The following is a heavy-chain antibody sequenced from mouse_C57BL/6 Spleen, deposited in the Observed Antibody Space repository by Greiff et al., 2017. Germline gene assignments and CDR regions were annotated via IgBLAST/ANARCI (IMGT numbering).Heavy chain of an antibody. CDR3: ARWGGSPSYWYFDV. J-gene: IGHJ1*03. CDR2: IDPSDSET. V-gene: IGHV1-52*01. Sequence: QVQLQQSGAELVRPGSSVKLSCKASGYTFTSYWMHWVKQRPIQGLEWIGNIDPSDSETHYNQKFKDKATLTVDKSSSTAYMQLSSLTSEDSAVYYCARWGGSPSYWYFDVWGTGTTVTVSS. D-gene: IGHD1-1*01. CDR1: GYTFTSYW.